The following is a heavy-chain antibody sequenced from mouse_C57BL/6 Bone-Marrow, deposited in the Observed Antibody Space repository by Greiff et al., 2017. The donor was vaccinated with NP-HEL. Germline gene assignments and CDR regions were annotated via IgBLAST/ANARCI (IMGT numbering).Heavy chain of an antibody. CDR1: GFNIKDDY. Sequence: VQLQQSGAELVRPGASVKLSCTASGFNIKDDYMHWVKQRPEQGLEWIGWIDPENGDTEYASKFQGKATITADTSANTAYLQLSSLTSEDTAVYYCTTLDYDPTWFAYWGQGTLVTVSA. CDR3: TTLDYDPTWFAY. D-gene: IGHD2-4*01. J-gene: IGHJ3*01. V-gene: IGHV14-4*01. CDR2: IDPENGDT.